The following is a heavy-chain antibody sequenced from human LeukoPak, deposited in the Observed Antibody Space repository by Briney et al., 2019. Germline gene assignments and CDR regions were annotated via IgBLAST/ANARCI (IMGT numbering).Heavy chain of an antibody. V-gene: IGHV3-23*01. CDR3: AKKRGVIAAAGYYFDY. J-gene: IGHJ4*02. CDR1: GFTFSSYA. CDR2: MCGSGGST. D-gene: IGHD6-13*01. Sequence: PGGSLRLSCAASGFTFSSYAMSWVRQAPGKGLEWVSAMCGSGGSTYYADSVKGRFTISRDNSKNTLYLQMNSLRAEDTAVYYCAKKRGVIAAAGYYFDYWGQGTLVTVSS.